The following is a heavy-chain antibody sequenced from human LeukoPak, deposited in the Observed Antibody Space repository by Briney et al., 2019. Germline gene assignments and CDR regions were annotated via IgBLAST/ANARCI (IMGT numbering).Heavy chain of an antibody. CDR3: AHRVWGGEFGDGFDI. D-gene: IGHD3-10*01. J-gene: IGHJ3*02. CDR1: GFSLSTSGVG. Sequence: SGPTLVHPTPTLTLTFTFSGFSLSTSGVGVGWIRQPPVKALEWLALIYWDDDKRYSPSLKSRLTITKDTSKNQVGLTMTKMDPVDTGTCYCAHRVWGGEFGDGFDIWGQGTMVTVAS. V-gene: IGHV2-5*02. CDR2: IYWDDDK.